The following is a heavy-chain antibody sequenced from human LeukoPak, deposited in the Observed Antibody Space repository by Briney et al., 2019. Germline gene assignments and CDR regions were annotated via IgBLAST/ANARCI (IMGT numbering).Heavy chain of an antibody. Sequence: GGSLRLSCAASGFSFRSHAMSWVRQTPEKRLEWVSTISEGDGSPYYADSVNGRFTISRDNSKNTLYLQMDSLRDDDTAVYYCAGGRGSYGDFDYWGQGTLLTVSS. CDR3: AGGRGSYGDFDY. CDR2: ISEGDGSP. CDR1: GFSFRSHA. J-gene: IGHJ4*02. D-gene: IGHD5-18*01. V-gene: IGHV3-23*01.